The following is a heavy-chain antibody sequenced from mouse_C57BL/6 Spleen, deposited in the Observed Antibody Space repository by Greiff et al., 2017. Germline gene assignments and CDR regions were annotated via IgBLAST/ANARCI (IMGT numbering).Heavy chain of an antibody. J-gene: IGHJ2*01. D-gene: IGHD1-1*01. CDR1: GFSLTSYG. V-gene: IGHV2-5*01. CDR2: IWGGGST. Sequence: VKLQESGPGLVQPSQSLSITCTVSGFSLTSYGVHWVRQSPGKGLEWLGVIWGGGSTDYNAAFMSRLSITKDNSKRQVFFKMNSLQADDTAIYYCAKGDYYGSSWDYWGQGTTLTVSS. CDR3: AKGDYYGSSWDY.